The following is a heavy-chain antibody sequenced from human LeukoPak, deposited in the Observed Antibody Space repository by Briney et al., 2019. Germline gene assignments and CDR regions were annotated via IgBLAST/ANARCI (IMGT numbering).Heavy chain of an antibody. CDR3: ARDFKGYADY. CDR1: GFTFNKYE. D-gene: IGHD2-2*01. V-gene: IGHV3-48*03. J-gene: IGHJ4*02. Sequence: GGPLRLSCAASGFTFNKYEMNWVRQTPGKGLEWISYIDTTGTNIYYTDSVKGRFTISKGTAKNSLSLQMNSLRADDTAVYYCARDFKGYADYWGQGTLVTVSS. CDR2: IDTTGTNI.